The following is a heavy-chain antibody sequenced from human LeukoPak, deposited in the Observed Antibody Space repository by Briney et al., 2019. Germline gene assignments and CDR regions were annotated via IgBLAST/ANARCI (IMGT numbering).Heavy chain of an antibody. V-gene: IGHV3-23*01. CDR1: GFTFSNYV. CDR3: AKVGPRIQLWSPIDY. Sequence: GGSLRLSCAASGFTFSNYVMSWVRQALGKGLEWVSTLSVSGATTYYADSVKGRFAISRDNSKNTLFLQMNSLRAGDTAVYYCAKVGPRIQLWSPIDYWGQGTLVTVSS. J-gene: IGHJ4*02. D-gene: IGHD5-18*01. CDR2: LSVSGATT.